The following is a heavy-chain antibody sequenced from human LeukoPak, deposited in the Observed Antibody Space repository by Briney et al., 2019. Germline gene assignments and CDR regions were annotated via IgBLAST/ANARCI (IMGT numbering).Heavy chain of an antibody. J-gene: IGHJ4*02. CDR3: ATIAVTGGFDY. D-gene: IGHD6-19*01. Sequence: SETLSLTCTVSGVSISSYYWSWIRQPPGKGLEWIGYIYYSGSTNYNPSLKSRVTTSVDTSKNQFSLKLSSVTAADTTVYYCATIAVTGGFDYWGQGTLVTVSS. CDR2: IYYSGST. CDR1: GVSISSYY. V-gene: IGHV4-59*08.